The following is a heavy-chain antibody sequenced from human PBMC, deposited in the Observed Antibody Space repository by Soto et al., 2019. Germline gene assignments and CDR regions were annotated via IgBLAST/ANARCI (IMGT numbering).Heavy chain of an antibody. CDR2: IFSNDEK. CDR1: GFSLSNAGLG. J-gene: IGHJ5*02. CDR3: ASTYSTSWYWFDP. Sequence: QVTVKESGPVLVKPTETLTLTCTVSGFSLSNAGLGVSWIRQPPGKALEWLAHIFSNDEKSYSTSLKSRLTISKDTSKSQVVLIMTNMDPVDTATYYCASTYSTSWYWFDPWGQGTLVNVSS. D-gene: IGHD6-13*01. V-gene: IGHV2-26*04.